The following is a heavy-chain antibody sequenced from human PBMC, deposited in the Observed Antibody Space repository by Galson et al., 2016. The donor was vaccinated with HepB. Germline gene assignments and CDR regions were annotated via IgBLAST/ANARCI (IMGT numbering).Heavy chain of an antibody. CDR1: GDSVSSNSVT. CDR2: TYYRSKWYH. J-gene: IGHJ4*02. CDR3: ARAYSGYDVSRNYFYN. Sequence: CAISGDSVSSNSVTWSWIRQSPSRGLEWLGRTYYRSKWYHDYAVSVKSRITINPDTSRNQVSLQLNSLAPEDTAVYYCARAYSGYDVSRNYFYNWGQGTLVTVSS. D-gene: IGHD5-12*01. V-gene: IGHV6-1*01.